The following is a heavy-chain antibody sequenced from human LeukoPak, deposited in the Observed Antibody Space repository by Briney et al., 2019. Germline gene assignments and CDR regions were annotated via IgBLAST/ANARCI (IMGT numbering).Heavy chain of an antibody. J-gene: IGHJ6*03. Sequence: GGSLRLSCAASGFTFDDYAMHWVRQAPGRGLEWVSLISWDGGSTYYADSVKGRFTISRDNSKNSLYLQMNSLRAEDTAVDYCAAKDTVDTATYYYYYMDVWGKGTTVTVSS. D-gene: IGHD5-18*01. CDR2: ISWDGGST. CDR1: GFTFDDYA. V-gene: IGHV3-43D*04. CDR3: AAKDTVDTATYYYYYMDV.